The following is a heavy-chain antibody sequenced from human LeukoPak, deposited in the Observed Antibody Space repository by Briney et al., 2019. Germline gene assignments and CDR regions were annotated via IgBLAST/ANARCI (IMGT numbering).Heavy chain of an antibody. CDR3: TTDAGYDSRWYNY. J-gene: IGHJ4*02. CDR2: LKSQSAGGTT. V-gene: IGHV3-15*01. CDR1: GFTFSSYW. D-gene: IGHD6-13*01. Sequence: GGSLRLSCAASGFTFSSYWMSWVRQAPGKGLEWVGRLKSQSAGGTTDYASPVKGRFIISSDDSKTTLYVRMNILKTEDTAVYYCTTDAGYDSRWYNYWGQGTLVTVSS.